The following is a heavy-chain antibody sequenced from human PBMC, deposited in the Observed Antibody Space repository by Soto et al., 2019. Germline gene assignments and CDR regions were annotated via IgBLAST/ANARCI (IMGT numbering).Heavy chain of an antibody. V-gene: IGHV2-5*01. CDR2: INWNDDE. CDR3: AHRHDLGGFDI. D-gene: IGHD2-15*01. Sequence: SGPTLVNPTQTLTLTCTFSGFSLNTRAVGVGWIRQPPGKALEWLALINWNDDERYSPSLKDRLTITKDTSRNHVVLTMTNVDPVDTATYYCAHRHDLGGFDIWGQGTTVTVSS. J-gene: IGHJ3*02. CDR1: GFSLNTRAVG.